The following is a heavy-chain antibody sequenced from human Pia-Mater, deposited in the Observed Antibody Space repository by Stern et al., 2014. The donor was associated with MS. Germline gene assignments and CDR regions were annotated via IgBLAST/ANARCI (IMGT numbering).Heavy chain of an antibody. J-gene: IGHJ3*02. CDR3: APSSAI. CDR1: GFTFSASV. Sequence: EVQLVESGGGLVQPGGSLKVSCEASGFTFSASVIHWVRQAPGKGLEWVGRIRNKGKNYATAYAVSVKGRFTISRDDSKNTAYLHMSSLKVEDTAVYYCAPSSAIWGRGTMVTVSS. V-gene: IGHV3-73*01. CDR2: IRNKGKNYAT.